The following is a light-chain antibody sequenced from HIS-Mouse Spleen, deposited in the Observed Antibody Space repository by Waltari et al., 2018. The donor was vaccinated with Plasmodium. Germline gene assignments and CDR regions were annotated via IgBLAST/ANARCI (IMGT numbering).Light chain of an antibody. Sequence: EIVLTQSPATLSLSPGERATLSCRASQSVSIYLAWYQQNPGHAPRLLIYDASTRATGIPARFSGSGSGTDFTLTISSLEPEDFAVYYCQQRSNWPRVLTFGGGTKVEIK. V-gene: IGKV3-11*01. J-gene: IGKJ4*01. CDR1: QSVSIY. CDR3: QQRSNWPRVLT. CDR2: DAS.